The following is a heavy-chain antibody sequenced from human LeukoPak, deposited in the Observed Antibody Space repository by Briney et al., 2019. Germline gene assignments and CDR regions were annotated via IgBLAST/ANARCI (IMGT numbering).Heavy chain of an antibody. CDR2: ISSSGSTI. CDR1: GFTFSSYE. V-gene: IGHV3-48*03. CDR3: ARGNYGDYSVDY. Sequence: GGSLRLSCAASGFTFSSYEMNWVRQAPGKGLEWVSYISSSGSTIYYADSVKGRFTISRDNAKNSLYLQMNSLRAEDTAVYYCARGNYGDYSVDYWGQGTLVTVSS. J-gene: IGHJ4*02. D-gene: IGHD4-17*01.